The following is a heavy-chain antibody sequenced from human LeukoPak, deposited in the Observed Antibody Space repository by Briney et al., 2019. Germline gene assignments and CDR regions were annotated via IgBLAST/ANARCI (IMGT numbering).Heavy chain of an antibody. CDR1: GASINSDTSY. CDR2: IFYSGST. J-gene: IGHJ1*01. Sequence: SETLSLTCTVSGASINSDTSYWAWIRQPPGKGLEWVGNIFYSGSTSYKPSLKSRVTISVDTSKNQFSLKLSSVTAADTAVYYCARSSLEYYDILTGFHVWGQGTLVTVSS. V-gene: IGHV4-39*07. D-gene: IGHD3-9*01. CDR3: ARSSLEYYDILTGFHV.